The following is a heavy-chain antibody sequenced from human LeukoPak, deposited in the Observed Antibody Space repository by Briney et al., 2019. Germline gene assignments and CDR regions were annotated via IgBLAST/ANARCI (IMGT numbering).Heavy chain of an antibody. D-gene: IGHD1-14*01. J-gene: IGHJ4*02. V-gene: IGHV4-4*02. CDR3: AREIVGGFNPGAY. Sequence: SETLSLTCTVSLDSTTSNFWSWVRQPPGKGLEWIGEIHRSGSTNYNPSVQSRVTISIDRSKNQIALELSSVTAADTAVYYCAREIVGGFNPGAYWGQGTLVTVSS. CDR1: LDSTTSNF. CDR2: IHRSGST.